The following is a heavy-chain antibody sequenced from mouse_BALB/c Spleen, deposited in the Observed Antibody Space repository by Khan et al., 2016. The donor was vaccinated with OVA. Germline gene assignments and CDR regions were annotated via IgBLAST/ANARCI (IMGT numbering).Heavy chain of an antibody. J-gene: IGHJ2*01. CDR2: INPSNGRT. D-gene: IGHD6-1*01. CDR1: GYTFTSYW. Sequence: QVQLKESGAELVKPGASVKLSCKASGYTFTSYWMHWVKQRPGQGLEWIGEINPSNGRTNYNEKFKSKATLTVDKSSSTAYMQLSSPTSEDSAVYYCARVITRVYWGQGTTLTVSS. CDR3: ARVITRVY. V-gene: IGHV1S81*02.